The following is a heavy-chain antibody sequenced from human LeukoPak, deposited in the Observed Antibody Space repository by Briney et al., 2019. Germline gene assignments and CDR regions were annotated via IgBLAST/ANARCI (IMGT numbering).Heavy chain of an antibody. D-gene: IGHD6-19*01. Sequence: GASVKVSCKASGYTFTSCDINWVRQATGQGLEWMGWMNPNSDNTGYGQRFYGRITMTSDISIGTAYMELSNLTSEGTAIYYCTRGSSGRRDNWGQGTLVTVSA. V-gene: IGHV1-8*01. CDR2: MNPNSDNT. CDR3: TRGSSGRRDN. J-gene: IGHJ4*02. CDR1: GYTFTSCD.